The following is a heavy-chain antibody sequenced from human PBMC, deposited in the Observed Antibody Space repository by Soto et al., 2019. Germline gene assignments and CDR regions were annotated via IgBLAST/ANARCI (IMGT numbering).Heavy chain of an antibody. CDR1: GGSIDSAGSY. CDR2: IYHGGTT. D-gene: IGHD2-15*01. CDR3: ARYCSGGTCYDRIDY. J-gene: IGHJ4*02. V-gene: IGHV4-31*11. Sequence: QVQLQESGPGLVRPSQTLSLTCAVSGGSIDSAGSYWSRLRQSPGRGLEWIGHIYHGGTTDYNPSLKSRSTMTVDTTKTQFSLELNSVTAADTAVYYCARYCSGGTCYDRIDYWGQGTLVTVSS.